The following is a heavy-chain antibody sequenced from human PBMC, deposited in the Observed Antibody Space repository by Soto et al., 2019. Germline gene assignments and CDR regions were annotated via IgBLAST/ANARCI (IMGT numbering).Heavy chain of an antibody. CDR3: GTRPGGGGY. CDR2: IYSGGYT. V-gene: IGHV3-53*01. CDR1: GFTVSNNY. Sequence: EVQLVESGGGLIQPGGSLRLSCAVSGFTVSNNYMSWVRQAPGKGLEGVSVIYSGGYTAYGDSVKGRFTISRDNSKNTLNFQIESRGADACAVFYWGTRPGGGGYWGQGTLVTVSS. D-gene: IGHD6-6*01. J-gene: IGHJ4*02.